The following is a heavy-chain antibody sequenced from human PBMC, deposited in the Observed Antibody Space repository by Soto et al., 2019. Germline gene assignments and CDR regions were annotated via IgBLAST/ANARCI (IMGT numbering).Heavy chain of an antibody. CDR3: ASSGPIDYDFWICYPGCLYGNPFLY. V-gene: IGHV1-24*01. J-gene: IGHJ4*02. Sequence: ASVKVSCKVSGYTLTELSMHWVRQAPGKGLEWMGGFDPEDGETIYAQKFQGRVTITEDTSTSTAYMELSSLRSEDTAVYYCASSGPIDYDFWICYPGCLYGNPFLYSDPATLVSVS. CDR2: FDPEDGET. D-gene: IGHD3-3*01. CDR1: GYTLTELS.